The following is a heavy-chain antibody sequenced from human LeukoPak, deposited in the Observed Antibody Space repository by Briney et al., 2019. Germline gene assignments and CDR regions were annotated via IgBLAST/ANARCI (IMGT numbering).Heavy chain of an antibody. J-gene: IGHJ3*02. Sequence: GESLKISCKGSGYSFTNYWIGWVRQMPGEGLEWMGIINPGDSDTRYSPSFQGQVTISVDKFISTAYLQWSSLKASDTAVYYCARDRLYHAFDIWGQGTMVTVSS. CDR2: INPGDSDT. V-gene: IGHV5-51*01. CDR1: GYSFTNYW. CDR3: ARDRLYHAFDI. D-gene: IGHD3-16*01.